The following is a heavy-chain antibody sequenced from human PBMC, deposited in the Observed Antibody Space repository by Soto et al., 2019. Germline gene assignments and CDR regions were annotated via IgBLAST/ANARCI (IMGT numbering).Heavy chain of an antibody. CDR2: IYYSGST. J-gene: IGHJ6*02. CDR3: ARLNAGTTYYYYGMDV. Sequence: QLQLHESGPGLVKPSETLSLTCTVSGASISSSSYYWGWIRQPPGKGLEWIGSIYYSGSTYYNPSLKGRATMSVDTSKTQFSLKLSSVTAADTALYYCARLNAGTTYYYYGMDVWGQGTTSPSP. CDR1: GASISSSSYY. V-gene: IGHV4-39*01. D-gene: IGHD1-7*01.